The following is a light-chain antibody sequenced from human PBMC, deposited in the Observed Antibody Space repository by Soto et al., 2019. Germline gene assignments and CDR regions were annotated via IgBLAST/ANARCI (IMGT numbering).Light chain of an antibody. CDR1: SSDVGAYNY. CDR3: SSYAGSNNFVV. V-gene: IGLV2-8*01. J-gene: IGLJ2*01. Sequence: QSALTQPPSASGSPGQSVTISCTVTSSDVGAYNYVSWYQQHPGKAPKLMIFEVSKRPSGVPDRFSGSKSGNTASLTVSGLRAEDEADYYCSSYAGSNNFVVFGGGTKLTVL. CDR2: EVS.